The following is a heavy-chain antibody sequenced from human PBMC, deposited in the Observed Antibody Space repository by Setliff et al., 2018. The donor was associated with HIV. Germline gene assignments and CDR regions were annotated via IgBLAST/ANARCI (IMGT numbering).Heavy chain of an antibody. CDR2: IHTSGST. CDR1: GDSINSGTYY. J-gene: IGHJ4*02. V-gene: IGHV4-61*09. D-gene: IGHD6-13*01. Sequence: SETLSLTCTVSGDSINSGTYYWSWIRQPAGKGLEWIGHIHTSGSTKYNPSLKSRVTISADTSKNQFSLNLSSVTAAETAVYYCAAASSWDPLLDYWGQGTLVTVSS. CDR3: AAASSWDPLLDY.